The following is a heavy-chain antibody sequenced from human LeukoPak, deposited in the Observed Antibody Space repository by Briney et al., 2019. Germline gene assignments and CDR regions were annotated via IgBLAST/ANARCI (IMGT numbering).Heavy chain of an antibody. CDR1: GFTFSSYA. D-gene: IGHD1-26*01. CDR2: ISGSGGST. Sequence: GGSLRLSCAASGFTFSSYAMSWVRQAPGKGLEWVSAISGSGGSTYYADPVKGRFTISRDNSKNTLYLQMNSLRAEDTAVYYCAKDPIVGATVNWFDPWGQGTLVTVSS. V-gene: IGHV3-23*01. J-gene: IGHJ5*02. CDR3: AKDPIVGATVNWFDP.